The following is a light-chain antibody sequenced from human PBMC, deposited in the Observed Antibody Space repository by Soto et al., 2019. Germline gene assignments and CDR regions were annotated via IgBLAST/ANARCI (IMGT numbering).Light chain of an antibody. J-gene: IGKJ1*01. CDR2: AAS. CDR1: QTVSSSF. CDR3: QQYGNSPQT. V-gene: IGKV3-20*01. Sequence: EIVMTQSPPTLSVSPGARATLSCRTSQTVSSSFLAWYQQTPGQAPRLLIYAASSRATGIPDRFSGSGSGTDFTLTISRLEPEDFAVYYCQQYGNSPQTFGQGTKVDIK.